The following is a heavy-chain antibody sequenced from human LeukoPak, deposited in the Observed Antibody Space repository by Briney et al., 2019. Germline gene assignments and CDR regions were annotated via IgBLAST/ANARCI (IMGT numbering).Heavy chain of an antibody. V-gene: IGHV3-53*01. Sequence: GGSLRLSCAASGFTVSSNYMSWVRQAPGKGLEWVSVIYSGGSTYYADSVKGRFTISRDNSKNTLYLQMNSLRAEDTAVYYCAKSQTSITIFGVVIPGYYYYGMDVWGQGTTVTVSS. CDR1: GFTVSSNY. CDR2: IYSGGST. J-gene: IGHJ6*02. CDR3: AKSQTSITIFGVVIPGYYYYGMDV. D-gene: IGHD3-3*01.